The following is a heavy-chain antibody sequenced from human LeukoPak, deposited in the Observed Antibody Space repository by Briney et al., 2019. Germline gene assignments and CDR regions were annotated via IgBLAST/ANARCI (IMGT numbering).Heavy chain of an antibody. V-gene: IGHV4-4*07. CDR3: ARASTYDFWSGYYITYFDY. J-gene: IGHJ4*02. Sequence: PSGTLSLSCTVPGGSISSYYWSWVRQPAGKGLEWVARIYTSGSTNYNPSLKSRVTMSVDTSKNQFSLKLSSVTAADTAVYYCARASTYDFWSGYYITYFDYWGQGTLVTVSS. D-gene: IGHD3-3*01. CDR2: IYTSGST. CDR1: GGSISSYY.